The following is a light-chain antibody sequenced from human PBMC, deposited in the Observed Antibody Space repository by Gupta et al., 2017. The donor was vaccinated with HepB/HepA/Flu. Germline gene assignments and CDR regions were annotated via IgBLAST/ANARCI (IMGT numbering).Light chain of an antibody. CDR2: SNN. Sequence: QSVLTQPPSASGTPGQRVPISCSGRSSNIGSNTVNWYQQLPGTAPKLLIYSNNQRPSGVPDRFSGSKSGTSASLAISGLQSEDEADYYCAAWDDSLNGHVVFGGGTKLTVL. V-gene: IGLV1-44*01. CDR1: SSNIGSNT. J-gene: IGLJ2*01. CDR3: AAWDDSLNGHVV.